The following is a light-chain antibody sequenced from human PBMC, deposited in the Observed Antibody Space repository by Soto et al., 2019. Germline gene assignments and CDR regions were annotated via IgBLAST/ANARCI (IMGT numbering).Light chain of an antibody. V-gene: IGLV2-14*01. CDR1: SSDVGGYNY. J-gene: IGLJ2*01. CDR3: SSYTSSSTRV. Sequence: QSVLTQPASVSGSPGQSITISCTGTSSDVGGYNYVSWYQQHPGKSPKLMIYDVSNRHSGVSNRFSGSKSGNTASLNISGLQAEDEADYYCSSYTSSSTRVFGGGTKLTVL. CDR2: DVS.